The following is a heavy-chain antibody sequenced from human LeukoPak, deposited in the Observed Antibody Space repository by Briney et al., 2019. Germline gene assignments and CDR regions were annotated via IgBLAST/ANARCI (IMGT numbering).Heavy chain of an antibody. CDR1: GFTFSTYS. Sequence: GGSLRLSCAASGFTFSTYSMNWVRQAPGKGLEWVSSISTSSSYIYYADSVKGRFTISRDNAKNPLYLQMNSLRAEDTAVYYCAREAPLTSIDYWGQGTLVTVSS. J-gene: IGHJ4*02. CDR3: AREAPLTSIDY. V-gene: IGHV3-21*01. CDR2: ISTSSSYI.